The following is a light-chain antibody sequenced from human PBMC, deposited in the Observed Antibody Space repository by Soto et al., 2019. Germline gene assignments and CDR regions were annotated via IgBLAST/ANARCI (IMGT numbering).Light chain of an antibody. CDR3: SSYAGSKNYVV. V-gene: IGLV2-8*02. CDR1: SSDVGGSNY. J-gene: IGLJ2*01. CDR2: EVS. Sequence: QSVLTQPPSASRSPGQSVTISCTGTSSDVGGSNYVSWYQQHPGKAPKLMIYEVSKRPSGVPDRFSGSKSGNTASLTVSGLQAEDEADYYCSSYAGSKNYVVFGGGTKLTV.